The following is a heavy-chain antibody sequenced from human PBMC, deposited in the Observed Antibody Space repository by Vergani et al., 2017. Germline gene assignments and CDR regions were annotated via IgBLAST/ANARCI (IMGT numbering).Heavy chain of an antibody. CDR2: VTPMFGTS. V-gene: IGHV1-69*06. CDR1: GDTFDNLA. Sequence: QVQLVQSGAEVKKPGSSMKVSCKASGDTFDNLAISWLRQGPGQGLEWMGMVTPMFGTSDYAQKFKGRVTITADKSTTTVYMELSSLGSEDTAVYYCAKNYRATRITSGTNCFSPWGQGTRVTVSS. CDR3: AKNYRATRITSGTNCFSP. D-gene: IGHD3-16*02. J-gene: IGHJ5*01.